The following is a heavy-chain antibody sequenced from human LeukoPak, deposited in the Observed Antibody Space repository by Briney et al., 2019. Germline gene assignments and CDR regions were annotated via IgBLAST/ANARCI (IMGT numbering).Heavy chain of an antibody. CDR2: ISPSGNT. CDR1: GASISGSRYY. Sequence: SETLSLTCTVSGASISGSRYYWGWIRQPPGKSLEWVGEISPSGNTQYNPSLKSRVTISLDASKSQFYLKLNSVTAADTAVYYCARRVRSADYRLDYWGQGTLVTVSS. V-gene: IGHV4-39*07. J-gene: IGHJ4*02. D-gene: IGHD4-11*01. CDR3: ARRVRSADYRLDY.